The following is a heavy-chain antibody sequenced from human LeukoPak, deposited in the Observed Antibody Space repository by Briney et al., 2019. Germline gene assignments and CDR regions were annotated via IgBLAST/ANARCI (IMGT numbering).Heavy chain of an antibody. V-gene: IGHV3-48*01. CDR3: ARGAASGTNWFDP. Sequence: GGSLRLSCAASGFPFSSYSMNWVPQAPGKGLEWVSYFSSGSGSSIYYGDSGKGRFTISRDNARNSLYLQMNTLRTEDTAVYYCARGAASGTNWFDPWGQGTLVTVSS. CDR2: FSSGSGSSI. CDR1: GFPFSSYS. D-gene: IGHD3-3*01. J-gene: IGHJ5*02.